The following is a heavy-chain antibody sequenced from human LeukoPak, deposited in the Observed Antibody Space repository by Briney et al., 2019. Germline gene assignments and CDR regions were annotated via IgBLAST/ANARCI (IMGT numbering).Heavy chain of an antibody. CDR2: INPNSGGT. Sequence: ASVKVSCKASGYTFTGYDMHWVRQAPGQGLEWMGWINPNSGGTNYAQKFQGRVTMTRDTSISTAYMELSRLRSDDTAVYYCARSVKEGYCSSTSCPEFDYWGQGTLVTVSS. D-gene: IGHD2-2*01. J-gene: IGHJ4*02. V-gene: IGHV1-2*02. CDR3: ARSVKEGYCSSTSCPEFDY. CDR1: GYTFTGYD.